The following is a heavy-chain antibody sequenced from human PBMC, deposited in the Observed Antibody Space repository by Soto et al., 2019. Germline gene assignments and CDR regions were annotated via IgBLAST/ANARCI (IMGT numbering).Heavy chain of an antibody. CDR1: ANTCTSYY. Sequence: ASVKVSCKASANTCTSYYINWVRQATGHGLEWMGWINPNSGNIGYAQKFQGRVTMTRDTAIRTAYMEVSRLRSDDTAVYYCARGRASGSYYLLDYWGQGTLVTVSS. CDR2: INPNSGNI. D-gene: IGHD3-10*01. J-gene: IGHJ4*02. V-gene: IGHV1-8*01. CDR3: ARGRASGSYYLLDY.